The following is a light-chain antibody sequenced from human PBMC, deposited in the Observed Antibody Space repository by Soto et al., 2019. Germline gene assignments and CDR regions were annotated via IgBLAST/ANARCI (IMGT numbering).Light chain of an antibody. V-gene: IGLV2-14*01. Sequence: QSALTQPASVSGSPGQSITLSCTGTSSDIGGYDYVSWYQRHPGKAPKLIIYDVNNRPSGVSNRFSGSKSGNTASLTISGLQAEDEADYYCTSYASGSSSVVFGGGTKLTVL. CDR2: DVN. CDR1: SSDIGGYDY. J-gene: IGLJ2*01. CDR3: TSYASGSSSVV.